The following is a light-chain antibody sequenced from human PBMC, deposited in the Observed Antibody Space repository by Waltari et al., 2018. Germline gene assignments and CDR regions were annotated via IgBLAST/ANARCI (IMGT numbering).Light chain of an antibody. CDR2: DVR. Sequence: QSALTQPASVSGSPGQSITISCTGTNSAIGFYNFGSWYRQYQGKAPKPVIYDVRERPSGGSSRFSSSKSGNTASLTISGLQADDEADYYCNSYTGSNSWVFGGGTKVTVL. CDR3: NSYTGSNSWV. J-gene: IGLJ3*02. V-gene: IGLV2-14*01. CDR1: NSAIGFYNF.